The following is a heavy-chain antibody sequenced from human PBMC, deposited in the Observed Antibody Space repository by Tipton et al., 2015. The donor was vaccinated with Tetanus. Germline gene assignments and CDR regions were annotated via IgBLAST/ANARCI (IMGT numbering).Heavy chain of an antibody. CDR3: ARARGVAVAGGDY. V-gene: IGHV3-21*01. D-gene: IGHD6-19*01. CDR2: ISNSGSHM. Sequence: SLRLSCEASGFTFDTYTMTWVRQAPGKGLEWVSSISNSGSHMYYAESVRGRFSISRDNSKNTLYLQMNSLRAEDTAVYYCARARGVAVAGGDYWGQGTLVTVSS. CDR1: GFTFDTYT. J-gene: IGHJ4*02.